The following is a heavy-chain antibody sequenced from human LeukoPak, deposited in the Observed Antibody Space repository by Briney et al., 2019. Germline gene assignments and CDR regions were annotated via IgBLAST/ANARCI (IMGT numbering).Heavy chain of an antibody. CDR2: INPNSGGT. CDR1: GYTFTGYY. J-gene: IGHJ6*03. CDR3: ATGSSSTRYYYYYMDV. Sequence: ASVKVSCKASGYTFTGYYMHWVRQAPGQGLEWMGWINPNSGGTNYAQKFQGRVTMTRDTSISTAYMELSSLRSQDTAVYYCATGSSSTRYYYYYMDVWGKGTTVTVSS. D-gene: IGHD6-6*01. V-gene: IGHV1-2*02.